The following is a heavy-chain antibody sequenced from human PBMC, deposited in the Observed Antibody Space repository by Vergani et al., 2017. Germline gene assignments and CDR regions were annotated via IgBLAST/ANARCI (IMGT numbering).Heavy chain of an antibody. CDR2: IIPILGTA. D-gene: IGHD2-21*01. V-gene: IGHV1-69*11. CDR3: ARGYILWWPGPRWFDP. Sequence: QVQLVQSGAEVKKPGASVKVSCKASGGTFSSYAISWVRQAPGQGLEWMGRIIPILGTANYAQKFQGRVTITADESTSTAYMELSSLRSEDTAVYYCARGYILWWPGPRWFDPWGQGTLVTVSS. J-gene: IGHJ5*02. CDR1: GGTFSSYA.